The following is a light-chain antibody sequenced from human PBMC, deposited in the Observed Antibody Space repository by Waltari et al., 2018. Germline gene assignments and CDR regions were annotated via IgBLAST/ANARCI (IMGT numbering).Light chain of an antibody. CDR1: SPNIGAGYD. Sequence: QSVLTQPPSVSGAPGQRVPIPCTGSSPNIGAGYDVHWYQPLPGTAPKLLIYGNSNRPSGVPDRFSGSKSGTSASLAITGLQAEDEADYYCQSYDSSLSGYWVFGGGTKLTVL. CDR3: QSYDSSLSGYWV. V-gene: IGLV1-40*01. J-gene: IGLJ3*02. CDR2: GNS.